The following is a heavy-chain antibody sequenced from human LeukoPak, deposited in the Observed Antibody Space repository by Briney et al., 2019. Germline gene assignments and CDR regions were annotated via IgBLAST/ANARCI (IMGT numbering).Heavy chain of an antibody. CDR1: GGSISSSNW. CDR2: IYHSGST. Sequence: SETLSLTCAVSGGSISSSNWWSWVRQPPGKRLEWIGEIYHSGSTNYNPSLKSRVTISVDKSKNQFSLKLSSVTAADTAVYYCARGVYDSSGYYFDYWGQGTLVTVSS. V-gene: IGHV4-4*02. D-gene: IGHD3-22*01. CDR3: ARGVYDSSGYYFDY. J-gene: IGHJ4*02.